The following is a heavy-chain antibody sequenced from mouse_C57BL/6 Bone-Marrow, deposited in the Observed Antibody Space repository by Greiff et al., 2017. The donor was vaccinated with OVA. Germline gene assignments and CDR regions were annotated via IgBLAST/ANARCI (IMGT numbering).Heavy chain of an antibody. CDR2: IYPSDSET. CDR1: GYTFTSYW. J-gene: IGHJ3*01. V-gene: IGHV1-61*01. CDR3: AREGQLRPFAY. D-gene: IGHD3-2*02. Sequence: QVQLQQPGAELVRPGSSVKLSCKASGYTFTSYWMDWVKQRPGRGLEWIGNIYPSDSETHYNQKFKDKATLTVDKSSSTAYMQLSSLTSEDSAVYYCAREGQLRPFAYWGQGTLVTVSA.